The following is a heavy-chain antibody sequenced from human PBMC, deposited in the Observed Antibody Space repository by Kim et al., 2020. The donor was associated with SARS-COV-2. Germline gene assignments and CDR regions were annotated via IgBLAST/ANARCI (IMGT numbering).Heavy chain of an antibody. CDR3: ARDRYSGNYWDDAFDI. D-gene: IGHD1-26*01. V-gene: IGHV4-59*01. CDR2: IYYSGST. J-gene: IGHJ3*02. Sequence: SQTLSLTCTVSGGSISSYYWSWIRQPPGKGLEWIGYIYYSGSTNYNPSLKSRVTISVDTSKNQFSLKLSSVTAADTAVYYCARDRYSGNYWDDAFDIWGQGTMVTVSS. CDR1: GGSISSYY.